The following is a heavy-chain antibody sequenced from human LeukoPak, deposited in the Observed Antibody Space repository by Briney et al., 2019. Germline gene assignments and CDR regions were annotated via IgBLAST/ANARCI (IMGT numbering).Heavy chain of an antibody. Sequence: SETLSLTCTVSGGSISSSSYYWGWIRQPPGTGLEWLGSIYYSGSTYYNPSLKSRVTISVDTSKNQFSLKLSSVTAADTAVYYCAMFSYEFWSGYPFGPWGQGTLVTVSS. V-gene: IGHV4-39*01. J-gene: IGHJ5*02. D-gene: IGHD3-3*01. CDR2: IYYSGST. CDR1: GGSISSSSYY. CDR3: AMFSYEFWSGYPFGP.